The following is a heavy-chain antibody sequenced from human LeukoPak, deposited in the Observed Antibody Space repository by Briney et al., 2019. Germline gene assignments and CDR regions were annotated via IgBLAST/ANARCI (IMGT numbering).Heavy chain of an antibody. CDR3: ASLSDYGDQLDY. D-gene: IGHD4-17*01. Sequence: SETLSLTCTVSGGSISSSSYYWGWIRQPPGKGLEWIGSIYYSGSTYYNPSLKSRLTISVDTSKNQFSLKLSSVTAADTAVYYCASLSDYGDQLDYWGQGTLVTVSS. CDR2: IYYSGST. J-gene: IGHJ4*02. V-gene: IGHV4-39*01. CDR1: GGSISSSSYY.